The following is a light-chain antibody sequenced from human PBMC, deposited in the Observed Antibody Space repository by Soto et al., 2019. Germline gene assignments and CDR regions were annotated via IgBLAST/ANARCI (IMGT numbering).Light chain of an antibody. CDR1: QSVSSY. CDR3: QHYAHNSPIT. Sequence: EIVLTQSPATLSLSPGERATLSCRASQSVSSYLVWYQQKPGQAPRLLIYDVSNRATGIPDRFSGSGSGTDFTLTISRLEPEDFALYYCQHYAHNSPITFGQGTRLEIK. J-gene: IGKJ5*01. CDR2: DVS. V-gene: IGKV3-11*01.